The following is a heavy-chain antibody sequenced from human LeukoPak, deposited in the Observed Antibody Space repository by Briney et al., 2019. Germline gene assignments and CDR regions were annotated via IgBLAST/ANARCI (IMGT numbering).Heavy chain of an antibody. V-gene: IGHV3-30*18. CDR3: AKVKTYYYDSSGYYYDY. CDR2: ISYDGSNK. CDR1: GFTFSSYG. Sequence: QSGGSLRLSCAASGFTFSSYGMHWVRQAPGKGLEWVAVISYDGSNKYYADSVKGRFTISRDNSKNTLYLQMNSLRAEDTAVYYCAKVKTYYYDSSGYYYDYWGQGTLVTVSS. D-gene: IGHD3-22*01. J-gene: IGHJ4*02.